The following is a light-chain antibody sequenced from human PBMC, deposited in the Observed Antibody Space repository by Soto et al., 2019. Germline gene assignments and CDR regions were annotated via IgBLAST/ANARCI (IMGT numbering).Light chain of an antibody. J-gene: IGLJ1*01. CDR3: NSRGGSRPYNV. V-gene: IGLV2-14*01. CDR2: EVS. CDR1: SSDIGAYNS. Sequence: QSVLTQPASVSGSPGQSITISCTGTSSDIGAYNSVSWYQQYPGRAPKLMIYEVSNRPSGVSVRFSASKSGNTASLTISGLQAEDEADYYCNSRGGSRPYNVFGTGTQLTVL.